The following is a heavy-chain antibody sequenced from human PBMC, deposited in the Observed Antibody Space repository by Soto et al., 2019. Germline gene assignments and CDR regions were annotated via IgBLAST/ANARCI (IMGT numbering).Heavy chain of an antibody. Sequence: EEQLVESGGGLVQPGGSLRLSCAASGFAFGSHWMSWVRQAPGQGLEWVAHINPDGGGTFYMDSVKGRFTISRDNAKYSVYLQMNSLRVEDTAVYFCARALYASGDLWGRGTLVAVSS. CDR1: GFAFGSHW. D-gene: IGHD2-2*01. CDR2: INPDGGGT. V-gene: IGHV3-7*03. J-gene: IGHJ2*01. CDR3: ARALYASGDL.